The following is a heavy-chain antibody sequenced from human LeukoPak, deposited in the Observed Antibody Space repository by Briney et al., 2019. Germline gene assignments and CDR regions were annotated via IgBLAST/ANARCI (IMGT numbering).Heavy chain of an antibody. CDR2: IYNSGST. D-gene: IGHD5-18*01. CDR1: GGSISSYY. Sequence: SETLSLTCTVSGGSISSYYWSWIRQPPGKGLEWIGYIYNSGSTNYNPSLKSRVTILVDTSKNQFSLKLSSVTAADTAVYYCAVGHSYGYGIWFDPWGQGTLVTVSS. J-gene: IGHJ5*02. CDR3: AVGHSYGYGIWFDP. V-gene: IGHV4-59*01.